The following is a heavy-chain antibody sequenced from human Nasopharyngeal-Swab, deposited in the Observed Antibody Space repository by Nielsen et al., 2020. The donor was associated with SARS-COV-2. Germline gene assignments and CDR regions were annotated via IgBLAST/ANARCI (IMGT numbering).Heavy chain of an antibody. J-gene: IGHJ4*02. V-gene: IGHV3-74*01. CDR3: ARSGYYRYDY. Sequence: GESLKISCAASGFTFSSYWMQWVRQAPEKGLVWVSRINSDGSDITYADSVKGRFTISRDNAKNTLYLQMNSLRADDTAVYYCARSGYYRYDYWGQGSLVTVSS. CDR1: GFTFSSYW. D-gene: IGHD3-22*01. CDR2: INSDGSDI.